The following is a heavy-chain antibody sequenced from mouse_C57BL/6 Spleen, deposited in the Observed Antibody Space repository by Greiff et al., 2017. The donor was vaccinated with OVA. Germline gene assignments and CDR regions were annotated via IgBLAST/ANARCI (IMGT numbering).Heavy chain of an antibody. CDR2: IDPSDSET. V-gene: IGHV1-52*01. D-gene: IGHD1-1*01. Sequence: VQLQQPGAELVRPGSSVKLSCKASGYTFTSYWMHWVKQRPIQGLEWIGNIDPSDSETHYNQKFKDKATLTVDKSSSTAYMQLSSLTSEDSAVYYCARTIYYYGSSYAYYYAMDYWGQGTSVTVSS. J-gene: IGHJ4*01. CDR3: ARTIYYYGSSYAYYYAMDY. CDR1: GYTFTSYW.